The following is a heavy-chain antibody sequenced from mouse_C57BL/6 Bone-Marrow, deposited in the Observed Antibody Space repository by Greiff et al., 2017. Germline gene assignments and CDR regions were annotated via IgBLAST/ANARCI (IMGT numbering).Heavy chain of an antibody. Sequence: EVQLQQSGAELVRPGASVKLSCTASGFNIKDDYMHWVKQRPEQGLEWIGWIDPENGDTEYASKFQGKATITADTSSNTAYLQLSSLTSEDTAVYYCTFPGYYGSKGYWGQGTTLTVSS. D-gene: IGHD1-1*01. CDR2: IDPENGDT. CDR1: GFNIKDDY. J-gene: IGHJ2*01. V-gene: IGHV14-4*01. CDR3: TFPGYYGSKGY.